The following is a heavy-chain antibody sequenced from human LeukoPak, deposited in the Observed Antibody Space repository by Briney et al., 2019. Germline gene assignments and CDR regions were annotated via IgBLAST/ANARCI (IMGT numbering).Heavy chain of an antibody. J-gene: IGHJ4*02. CDR2: ISGSGGST. D-gene: IGHD5-12*01. CDR1: GFTFSTYA. Sequence: GGSLRLFCAASGFTFSTYAMSWVRQAPGKGLEWVSTISGSGGSTYYADSVKGRFTISRDNSKNTLYLQMNSLRAEDTAVYYCAKLRGATINAWYFDYWGQGTLVTVSS. CDR3: AKLRGATINAWYFDY. V-gene: IGHV3-23*01.